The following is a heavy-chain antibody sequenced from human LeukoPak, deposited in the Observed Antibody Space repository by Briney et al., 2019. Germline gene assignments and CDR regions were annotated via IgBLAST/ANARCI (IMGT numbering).Heavy chain of an antibody. J-gene: IGHJ5*02. CDR1: GGSISSGDYY. CDR2: MYYSGST. V-gene: IGHV4-30-4*01. CDR3: ARPYYYDSRIDP. Sequence: PSQTLSLTCTVSGGSISSGDYYWSWIRQPPGKGLESIGYMYYSGSTCYNPSLKSRATISVDTSKNQFSLKLSSVTAADTAVYYCARPYYYDSRIDPWGQGTLVTVSS. D-gene: IGHD3-22*01.